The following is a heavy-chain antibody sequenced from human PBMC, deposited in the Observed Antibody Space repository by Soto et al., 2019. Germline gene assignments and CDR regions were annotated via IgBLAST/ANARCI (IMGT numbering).Heavy chain of an antibody. D-gene: IGHD5-12*01. J-gene: IGHJ4*02. CDR2: IKDGGYT. CDR1: GGSLSGYY. V-gene: IGHV4-34*01. CDR3: ARGQEGVVATH. Sequence: QVQLQQWGAGLLKPSETLSLNCAVNGGSLSGYYWSWIRQPPGKGLEWIGEIKDGGYTNYSPSLKSRAAISSDGSNTQFSLRLNSVTAADTGVYYCARGQEGVVATHWDQGALVTVSS.